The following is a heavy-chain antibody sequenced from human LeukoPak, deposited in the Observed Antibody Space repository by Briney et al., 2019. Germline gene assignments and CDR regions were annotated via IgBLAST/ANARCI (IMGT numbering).Heavy chain of an antibody. CDR1: GFTFRSYG. CDR3: ARDLNDYGGSHHLGY. D-gene: IGHD4-23*01. V-gene: IGHV3-33*01. CDR2: IWYDGKNK. J-gene: IGHJ4*02. Sequence: PGGSLRLSCAASGFTFRSYGMHWVRQAPGKGLEWVALIWYDGKNKHYADSVKGRFTISRDNSNNMLYLQMNSLRAEDTAVYYCARDLNDYGGSHHLGYWGQGTLVTVSS.